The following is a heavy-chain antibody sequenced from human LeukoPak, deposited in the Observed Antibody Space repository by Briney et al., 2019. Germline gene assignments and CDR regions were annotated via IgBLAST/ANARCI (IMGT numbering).Heavy chain of an antibody. CDR1: GGSFSGYY. Sequence: PSETLSLTCAVYGGSFSGYYWSWIRQPPGKRLEWIGEINHSGSSNYSPSLKSRVTISVDTSKNQFSLKLSSVTAADTAVYYCAQYSGYDFYYWGQGTLVTVSS. CDR3: AQYSGYDFYY. J-gene: IGHJ4*02. V-gene: IGHV4-34*01. D-gene: IGHD5-12*01. CDR2: INHSGSS.